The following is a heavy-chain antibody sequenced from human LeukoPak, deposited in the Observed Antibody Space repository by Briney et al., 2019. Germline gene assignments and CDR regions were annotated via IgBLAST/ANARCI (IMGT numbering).Heavy chain of an antibody. J-gene: IGHJ4*02. D-gene: IGHD6-19*01. Sequence: PGGSLRLSCAASGFTFSSYAMHWVRQAPGKGLEWVAVISYDGSNKYYADSVKGRFTISRDNSKNTLYLRMNSLRAEDTAVYYCARGYIAVAGTSDYWGQGTLVTVSS. CDR3: ARGYIAVAGTSDY. CDR2: ISYDGSNK. CDR1: GFTFSSYA. V-gene: IGHV3-30-3*01.